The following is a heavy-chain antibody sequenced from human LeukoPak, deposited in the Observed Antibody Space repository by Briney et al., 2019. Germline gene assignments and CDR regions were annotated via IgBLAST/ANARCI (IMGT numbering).Heavy chain of an antibody. J-gene: IGHJ4*02. D-gene: IGHD3-10*01. CDR3: ARGLWFGELPLGY. CDR1: GGSFSGYY. CDR2: INHSGST. Sequence: SETLSLTCAVYGGSFSGYYWSWIRQPPGKGLEWIGEINHSGSTNYNPSLKSRVTISVDTSKNQFSLKLSSVTAADTAVYYCARGLWFGELPLGYWGQGTLVTVSS. V-gene: IGHV4-34*01.